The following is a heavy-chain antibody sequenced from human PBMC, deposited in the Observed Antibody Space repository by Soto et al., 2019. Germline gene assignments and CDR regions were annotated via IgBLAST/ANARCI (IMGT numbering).Heavy chain of an antibody. V-gene: IGHV3-30*02. Sequence: GGSLRLSCAASGFTFSSYGMHWVRQAPGKGLEWVAVIWYDGSNKYYADSVKGRFTISRDNSKNTLYLQMNSLRAEDTAVYYCAKLHYYDSSGYSHWGQGTLVTVSS. J-gene: IGHJ4*02. CDR2: IWYDGSNK. CDR3: AKLHYYDSSGYSH. D-gene: IGHD3-22*01. CDR1: GFTFSSYG.